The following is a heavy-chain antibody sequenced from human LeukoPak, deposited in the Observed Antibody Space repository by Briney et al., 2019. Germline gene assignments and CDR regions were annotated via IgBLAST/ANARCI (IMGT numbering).Heavy chain of an antibody. CDR3: AKGGYTYGGRLFDY. CDR1: GFTFDDYV. J-gene: IGHJ4*02. CDR2: ISGDGGAT. D-gene: IGHD5-18*01. V-gene: IGHV3-43*02. Sequence: GGSLRLSCAASGFTFDDYVMHWVRHAPGKGLEWVSFISGDGGATYYADSAKGRFTISRDNGRKSLYLQMDSLRTEDTALYYCAKGGYTYGGRLFDYWGQGTLVTVS.